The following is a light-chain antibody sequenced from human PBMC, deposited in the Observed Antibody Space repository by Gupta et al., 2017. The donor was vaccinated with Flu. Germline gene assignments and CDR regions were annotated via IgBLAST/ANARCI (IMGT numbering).Light chain of an antibody. CDR3: GTRDNRLNFI. CDR2: DDN. V-gene: IGLV1-51*01. J-gene: IGLJ2*01. CDR1: NSNIGYNF. Sequence: QWVFTHPPSSPAAPGPKVTLSCAGGNSNIGYNFVSWYQQLPGTAPRLLIYDDNNRPSGIPERFSGSRSGTSATLGITGLQAGDEADYYCGTRDNRLNFIFGGGTKLTVL.